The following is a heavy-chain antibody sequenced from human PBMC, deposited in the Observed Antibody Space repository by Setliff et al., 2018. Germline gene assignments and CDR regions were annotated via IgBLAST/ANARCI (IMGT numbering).Heavy chain of an antibody. CDR1: GASVSSHY. CDR3: ARDRWLERNGPYYMDV. Sequence: PSETLSLTCNVSGASVSSHYWDWIRQPPGKGLEWIGFISYSGITTYNVSLKSRVTMSVDTSKDQFSLKLISMTAADTAVYYCARDRWLERNGPYYMDVWGQGTLVTVSS. J-gene: IGHJ4*02. D-gene: IGHD1-1*01. CDR2: ISYSGIT. V-gene: IGHV4-59*02.